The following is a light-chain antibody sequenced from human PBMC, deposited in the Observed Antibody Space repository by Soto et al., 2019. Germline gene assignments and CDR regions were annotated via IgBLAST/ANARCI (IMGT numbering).Light chain of an antibody. CDR1: QSVRSY. CDR2: DAS. J-gene: IGKJ4*01. Sequence: EIVLTQSPATLSLSPGYRSTLSCRASQSVRSYLAWYQQKPGQAPRLLIYDASNRATGIPARFSGSGSGTDFTLTVSSLEPEDFAVYYCQQRSDWPPTFGGGTTGDIK. CDR3: QQRSDWPPT. V-gene: IGKV3-11*01.